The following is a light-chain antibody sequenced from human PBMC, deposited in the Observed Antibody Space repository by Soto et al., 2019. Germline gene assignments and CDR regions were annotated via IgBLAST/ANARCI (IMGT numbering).Light chain of an antibody. CDR1: ESVSSH. V-gene: IGKV3-15*01. Sequence: EIVMTQSPATLSVTPGQRATLSCRASESVSSHLAWYQQKPGQAPRLLIYAATYLQNGVPSRFSGSGSGTEFTLTISSLQPDDFGRYYCQQYNSYPLTFGGGTKVDIK. J-gene: IGKJ4*01. CDR3: QQYNSYPLT. CDR2: AAT.